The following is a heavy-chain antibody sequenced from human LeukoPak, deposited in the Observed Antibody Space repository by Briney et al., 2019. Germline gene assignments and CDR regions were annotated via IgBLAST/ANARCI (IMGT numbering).Heavy chain of an antibody. CDR3: ARDPHYGDYEYFDL. V-gene: IGHV4-59*12. J-gene: IGHJ2*01. CDR1: GGSISSYY. D-gene: IGHD4-17*01. Sequence: PSQTLSLTYTVSGGSISSYYWNWIRQPPGKGLEWIGYIYYSGNTYYNPSLKSRVTISVDKSKNQFSLKLSSVTAADTAVYYCARDPHYGDYEYFDLWGRGTLVTVSS. CDR2: IYYSGNT.